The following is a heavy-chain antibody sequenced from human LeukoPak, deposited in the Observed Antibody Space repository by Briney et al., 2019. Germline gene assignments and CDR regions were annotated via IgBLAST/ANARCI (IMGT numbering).Heavy chain of an antibody. V-gene: IGHV3-30-3*01. D-gene: IGHD2-15*01. Sequence: GGSLRLSCAVSGFNFSDYAMHWVRQAPGKGLEWVAVILYDGSSKYYTDSVKGRFTISRDISKNMVYLQMISLTPEDTAVYYCARDLNIVVVVAATIWGQGTLVTVSS. J-gene: IGHJ4*02. CDR2: ILYDGSSK. CDR3: ARDLNIVVVVAATI. CDR1: GFNFSDYA.